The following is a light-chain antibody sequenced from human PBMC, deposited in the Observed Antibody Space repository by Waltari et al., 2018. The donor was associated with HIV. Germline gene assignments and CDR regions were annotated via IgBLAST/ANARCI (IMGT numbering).Light chain of an antibody. CDR3: MQALQSPPIT. Sequence: IVMPHAPLSLPVIAEETASITCRSNQRLQLMKGHNYLNRYMRKPGQFPQVLISFASTRASGVPDRFSGSGSGTDFKLKISSVEAEDVGVDYCMQALQSPPITFGQGTRLEIK. CDR2: FAS. CDR1: QRLQLMKGHNY. J-gene: IGKJ5*01. V-gene: IGKV2-28*01.